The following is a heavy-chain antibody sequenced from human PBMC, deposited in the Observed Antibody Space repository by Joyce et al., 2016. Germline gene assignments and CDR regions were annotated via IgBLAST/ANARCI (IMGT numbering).Heavy chain of an antibody. Sequence: EVQLVQSGAEVKKPGESLKISCTGSGYRFSKYWIAWVRQMPGKGLEWMVSINPDDSDTSYSPSFQGQVTFSVDKSVTTAYLQWSGLKASDTAIYFCSRRSMEVAAWFFDHWGQGTLVIVSS. CDR2: INPDDSDT. CDR1: GYRFSKYW. D-gene: IGHD6-19*01. V-gene: IGHV5-51*01. J-gene: IGHJ4*02. CDR3: SRRSMEVAAWFFDH.